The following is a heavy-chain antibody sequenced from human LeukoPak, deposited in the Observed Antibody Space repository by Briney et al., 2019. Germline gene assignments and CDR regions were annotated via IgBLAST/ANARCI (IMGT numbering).Heavy chain of an antibody. D-gene: IGHD4-17*01. CDR2: INHSGST. CDR3: ASYGDYYFDY. V-gene: IGHV4-34*01. J-gene: IGHJ4*02. CDR1: GGSFSGYY. Sequence: SETLSLTSAVYGGSFSGYYWSWIRQPPGKGLEWIGEINHSGSTNYNPSLKSRVTISVDTSKNQFSLKLSSVTAADTAVYYCASYGDYYFDYWGQGTLVTVSS.